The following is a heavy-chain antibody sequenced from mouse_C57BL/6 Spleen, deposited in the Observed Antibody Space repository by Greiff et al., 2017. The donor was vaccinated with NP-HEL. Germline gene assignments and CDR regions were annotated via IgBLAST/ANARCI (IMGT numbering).Heavy chain of an antibody. J-gene: IGHJ2*01. Sequence: VQLQQSGAELVRPGTSVKVSCKASGYAFTNYLIEWVKQRPGKGLEWIGVINPGSGGTNYNEKFKGKATLTADKSSSTAYMQLSILTSEDSAVYFCTTEAFRSFFDYWGQGTTLTVSS. CDR2: INPGSGGT. V-gene: IGHV1-54*01. D-gene: IGHD3-2*02. CDR1: GYAFTNYL. CDR3: TTEAFRSFFDY.